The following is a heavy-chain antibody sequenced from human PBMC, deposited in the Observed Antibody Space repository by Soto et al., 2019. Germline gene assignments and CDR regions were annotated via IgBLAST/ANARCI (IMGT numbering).Heavy chain of an antibody. J-gene: IGHJ6*02. CDR3: ARTNTFSTTGTTYYYYGMDV. CDR2: INPNSGGT. D-gene: IGHD1-1*01. Sequence: ASVKVSCKASGGTFSSYAISWVRQAPGQGLEWMGGINPNSGGTNYAQKFQGRVTMTRDTSISTAYMELSRLRSDDTAVYYCARTNTFSTTGTTYYYYGMDVWGQGTTVTVSS. CDR1: GGTFSSYA. V-gene: IGHV1-2*02.